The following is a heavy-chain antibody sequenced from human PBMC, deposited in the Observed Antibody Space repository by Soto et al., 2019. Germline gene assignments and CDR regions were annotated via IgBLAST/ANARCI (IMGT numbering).Heavy chain of an antibody. D-gene: IGHD3-3*01. CDR1: GFTFTVYA. J-gene: IGHJ4*02. Sequence: EVQMVASGGDLVQPGSSLRLSCLASGFTFTVYAFHWVRQAPGKGLEFVAAISSDGTKTYYADSLKGRFTISRDTSKNTLFLHMNRLRAEDTALYYCVNILMQHDFEGGWGQGPLVTVSS. CDR3: VNILMQHDFEGG. V-gene: IGHV3-64D*08. CDR2: ISSDGTKT.